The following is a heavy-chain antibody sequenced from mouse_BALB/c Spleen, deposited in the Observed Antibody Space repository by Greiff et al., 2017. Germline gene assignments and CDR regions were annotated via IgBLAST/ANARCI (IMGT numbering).Heavy chain of an antibody. J-gene: IGHJ4*01. Sequence: VQLVESGAELAKPGASVKMSCKASGYTFTSYWMHWVKQRPGQGLEWIGYINPSTGYTEYNQKFKDKATLTADKSSSTAYMQLSSLTSEDSAVYYCARSGDYPYAMDYWGQGTSVTVSS. V-gene: IGHV1-7*01. D-gene: IGHD2-4*01. CDR1: GYTFTSYW. CDR3: ARSGDYPYAMDY. CDR2: INPSTGYT.